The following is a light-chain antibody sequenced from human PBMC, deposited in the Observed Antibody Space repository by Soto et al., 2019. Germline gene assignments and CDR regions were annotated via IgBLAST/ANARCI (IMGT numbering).Light chain of an antibody. CDR1: QSVASNY. Sequence: EIVLTQSPGTLSLSPGERASLSCRASQSVASNYLAWYRQRPGQAPRLLMYAASSRAAGVPDRFSGSGSGTDFTLTISRLEPEDFAVFFCHQYGRSPIFTFGPGTTVDIK. CDR2: AAS. V-gene: IGKV3-20*01. J-gene: IGKJ3*01. CDR3: HQYGRSPIFT.